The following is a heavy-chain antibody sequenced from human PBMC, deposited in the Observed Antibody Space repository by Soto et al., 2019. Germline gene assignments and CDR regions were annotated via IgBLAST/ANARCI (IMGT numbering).Heavy chain of an antibody. V-gene: IGHV4-4*07. CDR2: IDASGNT. D-gene: IGHD6-13*01. CDR1: VDSITTYY. CDR3: ARYSNNWFQTEGMDV. J-gene: IGHJ6*02. Sequence: SETLSLTCTVSVDSITTYYWSWIRQPAGKGLEWIGRIDASGNTNYNPSLNSRVAMSIYTSKKQFSLKLTSVTAADTAIYYCARYSNNWFQTEGMDVWGQGTTVTVSS.